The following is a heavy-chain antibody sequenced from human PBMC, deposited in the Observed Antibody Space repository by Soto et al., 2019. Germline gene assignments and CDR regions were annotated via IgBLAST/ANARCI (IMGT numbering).Heavy chain of an antibody. CDR2: IYWDDDK. CDR3: AGRWGSGNDFNWCFDL. D-gene: IGHD5-12*01. J-gene: IGHJ2*01. V-gene: IGHV2-5*02. Sequence: QITLKESGPTLVKPTQTLTLTCTFSGFSLRSSAVGVGWIRQPPGKALEWLALIYWDDDKRYSPSLKSRLTITKDTSKTQVVLTMTNMDPVDTATYSCAGRWGSGNDFNWCFDLWGRGTLVTVSS. CDR1: GFSLRSSAVG.